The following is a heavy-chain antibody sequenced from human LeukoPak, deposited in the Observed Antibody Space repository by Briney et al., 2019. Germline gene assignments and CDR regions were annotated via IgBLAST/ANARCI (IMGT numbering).Heavy chain of an antibody. CDR3: ARDGTHYGSPFDY. J-gene: IGHJ4*02. D-gene: IGHD3-10*01. Sequence: PGGSLRLSCAASGFTFSSYAMSWVRQAPGQGLEWVSAISGSGGSTYCADSVKGRFTISRDNSKNTLYLQMNSLRAEDSAVYYCARDGTHYGSPFDYWGQGTLVTVSS. CDR1: GFTFSSYA. V-gene: IGHV3-23*01. CDR2: ISGSGGST.